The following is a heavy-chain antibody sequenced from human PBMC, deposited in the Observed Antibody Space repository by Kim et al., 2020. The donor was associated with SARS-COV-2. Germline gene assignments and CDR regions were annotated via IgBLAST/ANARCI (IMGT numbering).Heavy chain of an antibody. Sequence: ASVKVSCKASGYTFTSYGISWVRQAPGQGLEWMGWISAYNGNTNYAQKLQGRVTMTTDTSTSTAYMELRSLRSDDTAVYYCARDQIGLVVVPAASDPRFDYWGQGTLVTVSS. CDR2: ISAYNGNT. D-gene: IGHD2-2*01. CDR3: ARDQIGLVVVPAASDPRFDY. J-gene: IGHJ4*02. CDR1: GYTFTSYG. V-gene: IGHV1-18*04.